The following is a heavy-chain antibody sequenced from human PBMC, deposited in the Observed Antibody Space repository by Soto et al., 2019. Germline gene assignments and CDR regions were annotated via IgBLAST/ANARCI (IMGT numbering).Heavy chain of an antibody. V-gene: IGHV4-39*01. D-gene: IGHD3-9*01. CDR2: IYYSGYT. CDR1: GDSTTSDAYY. Sequence: SEMLSLTCSVSGDSTTSDAYYWGWIRQPPGKGLEWLGSIYYSGYTYYNPSLKSRVTISVDRSRNQFSLNLRSVTAADTAVYYCVSGTSFYDVLTGYYVDRWFDPWGQGTLVTVSS. J-gene: IGHJ5*02. CDR3: VSGTSFYDVLTGYYVDRWFDP.